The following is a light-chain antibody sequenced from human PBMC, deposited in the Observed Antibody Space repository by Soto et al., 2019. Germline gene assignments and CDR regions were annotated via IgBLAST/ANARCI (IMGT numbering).Light chain of an antibody. CDR3: SSYTNSNTLV. CDR2: DVS. CDR1: SDDGGYNY. V-gene: IGLV2-14*01. Sequence: QSALTQTASVSGSPGQSITISCTGSDDGGYNYVSWYQQHPGKAPKLMIYDVSNRPSGVSNRFSGSKSGNTASLTISGLQVEDEADYYCSSYTNSNTLVFGTGTKLTVL. J-gene: IGLJ1*01.